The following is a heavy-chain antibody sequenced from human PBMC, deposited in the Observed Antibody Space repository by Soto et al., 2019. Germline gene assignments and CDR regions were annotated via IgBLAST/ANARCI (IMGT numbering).Heavy chain of an antibody. V-gene: IGHV1-69*13. CDR3: AKTSYYDSSDEFGI. CDR1: GGTFSSYA. D-gene: IGHD3-22*01. J-gene: IGHJ3*02. Sequence: GASVKVSCKASGGTFSSYAISWVRQAPGQGLEWMGGIIPIFGTANYAQKFQGRVTITADESTSTAYMELSSLRSEDTAVYYCAKTSYYDSSDEFGIWGQGTMVTVSS. CDR2: IIPIFGTA.